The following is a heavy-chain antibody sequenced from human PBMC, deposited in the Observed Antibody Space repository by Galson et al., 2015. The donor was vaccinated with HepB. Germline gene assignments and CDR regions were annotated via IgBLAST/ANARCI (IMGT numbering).Heavy chain of an antibody. V-gene: IGHV3-30-3*01. Sequence: SLRLSCAASGFTFSSYAMHWVRQAPGKGLEWVAVISYDGSNKYYADSVKGRFTISRDNSKNTLYLQMNSLRAEDTAVYYCARDMVVVPAAISGWFDPWGQGTLVTVSS. CDR3: ARDMVVVPAAISGWFDP. CDR2: ISYDGSNK. CDR1: GFTFSSYA. J-gene: IGHJ5*02. D-gene: IGHD2-2*01.